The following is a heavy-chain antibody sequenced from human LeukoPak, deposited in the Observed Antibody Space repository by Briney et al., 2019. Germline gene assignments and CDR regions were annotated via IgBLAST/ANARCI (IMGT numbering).Heavy chain of an antibody. CDR3: AKDLGYPGYFDY. CDR1: GFTFSTYA. J-gene: IGHJ4*02. Sequence: GGSLRLSCAASGFTFSTYAMNWVRQAPGKGLEWISTISGGGTSTYYADSVKGRFTISRDNSKNTLYLQMNSLRAEDTAVYYCAKDLGYPGYFDYWGQGTLVTVSS. D-gene: IGHD5-18*01. V-gene: IGHV3-23*01. CDR2: ISGGGTST.